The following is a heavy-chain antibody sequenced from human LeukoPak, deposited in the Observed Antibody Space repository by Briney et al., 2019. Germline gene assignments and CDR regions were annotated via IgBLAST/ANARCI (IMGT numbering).Heavy chain of an antibody. J-gene: IGHJ3*02. CDR1: GGSFSGYY. CDR3: ARLNWDDAFDI. D-gene: IGHD1-1*01. Sequence: PSETLSLTCAVYGGSFSGYYWSWIRQPPGKGLEWIGDINYSGSTNYNPSLKSRVTISVDTSKNQFSLKLSSVTAADTAVYYCARLNWDDAFDIWGQETMVTVSS. CDR2: INYSGST. V-gene: IGHV4-34*01.